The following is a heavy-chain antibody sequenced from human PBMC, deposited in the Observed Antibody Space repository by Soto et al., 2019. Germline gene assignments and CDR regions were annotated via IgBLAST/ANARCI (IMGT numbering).Heavy chain of an antibody. J-gene: IGHJ6*02. CDR3: ARDPAAGPPYYYYYGMDV. V-gene: IGHV1-69*12. CDR1: GGTFSSYA. CDR2: IIPIFGTA. Sequence: QVQLVQSGAEVKKPGSSVKVSCKASGGTFSSYAISWVRQAPGQGLEWMGGIIPIFGTANYAQKFQGRVTITADESTSTAYMELSSLRSEDTAVYYCARDPAAGPPYYYYYGMDVWGQGTTVTVSS. D-gene: IGHD6-13*01.